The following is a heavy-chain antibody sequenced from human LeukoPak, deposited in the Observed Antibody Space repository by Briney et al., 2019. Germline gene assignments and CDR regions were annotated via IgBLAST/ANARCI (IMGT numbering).Heavy chain of an antibody. Sequence: SVKVSCKASGGTFSSYAISWVRQAPGQGLEWMGGIIPIFGTANYAQKFQGRVTITADESTSTAYMELSSLRSEDTAVYYCARDVGPIAVAGRFDYWGQGTLVTVSS. CDR3: ARDVGPIAVAGRFDY. CDR1: GGTFSSYA. J-gene: IGHJ4*02. CDR2: IIPIFGTA. D-gene: IGHD6-19*01. V-gene: IGHV1-69*13.